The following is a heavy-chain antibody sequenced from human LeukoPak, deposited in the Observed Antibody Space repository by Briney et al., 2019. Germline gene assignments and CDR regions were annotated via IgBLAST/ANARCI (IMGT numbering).Heavy chain of an antibody. Sequence: GGSLRLSCGASGFTFDDYGMSWVRQAPGKGLEWVPGINWNGGSTGYADSVKGRFTISRDNAKNSLYLQMNSLRAEDTALYYCASGGIYYGAAFDFWGQGSLVTVSA. V-gene: IGHV3-20*04. J-gene: IGHJ4*02. CDR1: GFTFDDYG. CDR2: INWNGGST. CDR3: ASGGIYYGAAFDF. D-gene: IGHD1-26*01.